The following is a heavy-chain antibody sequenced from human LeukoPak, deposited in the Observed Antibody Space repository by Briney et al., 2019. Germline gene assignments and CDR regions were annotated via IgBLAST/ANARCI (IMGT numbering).Heavy chain of an antibody. Sequence: PSNTLSLTCTVSGGSISSGDYYWRWIRQHPEKSLEWIGYIFYSGSAYYNPSLKSRVTISVDTSKNQFSLKLSSVTAADTAVYYCARGSTLIRGFDYWGQGTLVTVSS. V-gene: IGHV4-31*03. D-gene: IGHD3-10*01. J-gene: IGHJ4*02. CDR3: ARGSTLIRGFDY. CDR1: GGSISSGDYY. CDR2: IFYSGSA.